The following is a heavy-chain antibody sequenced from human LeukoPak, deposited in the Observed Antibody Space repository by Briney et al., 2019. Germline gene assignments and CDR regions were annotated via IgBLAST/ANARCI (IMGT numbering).Heavy chain of an antibody. CDR3: AKGYLSYYYDSSGYYSGYFDY. CDR2: ISGSGGST. CDR1: GFTFSSYA. V-gene: IGHV3-23*01. J-gene: IGHJ4*02. D-gene: IGHD3-22*01. Sequence: PGGSLRLSCAASGFTFSSYAMSWVRQAPGKGLEWVSAISGSGGSTYYADSVKGRFTISRDNSKNTLYLQMNSLRAEDTAVYYCAKGYLSYYYDSSGYYSGYFDYWGQGTLVTVSS.